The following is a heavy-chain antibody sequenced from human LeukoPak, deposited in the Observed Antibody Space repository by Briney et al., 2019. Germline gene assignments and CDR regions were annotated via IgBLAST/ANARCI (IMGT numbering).Heavy chain of an antibody. D-gene: IGHD1-26*01. CDR3: ARLVVGAPDY. V-gene: IGHV3-7*04. Sequence: PGGSLRLSCAAPGFTFSGYSMTWVRQAPGKGLEWVANIKQDGSEKYYVDSVKGRFTISRDNAKNSLYLQMNSLRAEDTAVYYCARLVVGAPDYWGQGILVTVSS. CDR1: GFTFSGYS. CDR2: IKQDGSEK. J-gene: IGHJ4*02.